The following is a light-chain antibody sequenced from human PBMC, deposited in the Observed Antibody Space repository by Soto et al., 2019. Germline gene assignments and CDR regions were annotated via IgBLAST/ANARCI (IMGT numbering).Light chain of an antibody. CDR3: QQYNNWPPLT. CDR2: GAS. J-gene: IGKJ4*01. V-gene: IGKV3-15*01. CDR1: QSVSSN. Sequence: EIVMTQSPATLSVSPGERATLSCRASQSVSSNLAWYQQKPGQAPRLLIYGASTRATAIPARFSGSGYGTEFTLTISSLQSEDFAVSDCQQYNNWPPLTFGGGTKVEIK.